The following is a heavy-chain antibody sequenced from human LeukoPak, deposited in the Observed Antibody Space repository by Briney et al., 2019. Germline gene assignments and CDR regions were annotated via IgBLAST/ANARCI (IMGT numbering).Heavy chain of an antibody. CDR2: IKHDGSEA. Sequence: SGGPLRLSCAASEFTFNRYWMSWVRQAPGKGLEWVANIKHDGSEAHYVDSVKGRFTISRDNAKNSLYLQMNFPRAEDTAVYYCARDEHQYYHASTGRFDYWGQGILVTVSS. CDR3: ARDEHQYYHASTGRFDY. D-gene: IGHD3-10*01. CDR1: EFTFNRYW. J-gene: IGHJ4*02. V-gene: IGHV3-7*04.